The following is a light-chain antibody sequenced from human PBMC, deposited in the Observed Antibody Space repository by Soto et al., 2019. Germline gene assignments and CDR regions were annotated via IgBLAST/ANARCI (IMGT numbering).Light chain of an antibody. CDR2: GAS. CDR3: QQFASSPGFT. CDR1: QSVSSN. V-gene: IGKV3-15*01. J-gene: IGKJ3*01. Sequence: EIVMTQSPATLSVSPGERATLSCRASQSVSSNLAWYQQKPGQAPRLLIYGASTRATGIPARFSGSGSGTEFTLTISSLQSEDFAVYYCQQFASSPGFTFGPGTKVDMK.